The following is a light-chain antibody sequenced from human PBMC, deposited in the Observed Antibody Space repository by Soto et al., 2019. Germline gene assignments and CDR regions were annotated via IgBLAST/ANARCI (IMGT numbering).Light chain of an antibody. Sequence: QSALTQPASVSGSPGQSITMSCTGTSSDVGGYNYVSWYQQHPGKAPKLLIHDVNSRPSGVSNRFSGSKSGNTASLTISGLQAEDEADYYCSSYTSKSVLFGGGTKLTVL. CDR1: SSDVGGYNY. J-gene: IGLJ2*01. CDR3: SSYTSKSVL. CDR2: DVN. V-gene: IGLV2-14*03.